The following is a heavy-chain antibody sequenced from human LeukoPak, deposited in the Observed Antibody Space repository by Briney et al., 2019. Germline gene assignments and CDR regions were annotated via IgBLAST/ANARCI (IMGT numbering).Heavy chain of an antibody. CDR1: GFTFSSYG. D-gene: IGHD1-26*01. V-gene: IGHV3-30*03. CDR2: ISYDGSNK. J-gene: IGHJ6*03. Sequence: GGSLRLSCAASGFTFSSYGMHWVRQAPGKGLEWVAVISYDGSNKYYADSVKGRFTISRDNSKNTLYLQMNSLRAEDTAVYYCARDGGSYYPYFYYYYMDVWGKGTTVTVSS. CDR3: ARDGGSYYPYFYYYYMDV.